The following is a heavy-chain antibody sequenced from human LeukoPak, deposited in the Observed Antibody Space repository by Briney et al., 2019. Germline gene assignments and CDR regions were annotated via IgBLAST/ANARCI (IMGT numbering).Heavy chain of an antibody. CDR3: ARGLGSSSWYGGGDY. J-gene: IGHJ4*02. CDR2: INHSGST. Sequence: PSETLSLTCAVYGGSFSGYYWSWIRQPPGKGLEWIGEINHSGSTNYNPSLKSRVTISVDTSKNQFSLKLSSVTAADTAVYYCARGLGSSSWYGGGDYWGQGTLVTVSS. CDR1: GGSFSGYY. V-gene: IGHV4-34*01. D-gene: IGHD6-13*01.